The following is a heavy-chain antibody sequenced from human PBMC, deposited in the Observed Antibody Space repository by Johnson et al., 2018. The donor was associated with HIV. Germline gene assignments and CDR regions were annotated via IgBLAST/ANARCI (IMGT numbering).Heavy chain of an antibody. CDR3: ARDPTTHNSRRTGDFGAFDI. CDR2: FYRNGGSA. J-gene: IGHJ3*02. CDR1: GFTLDDYD. V-gene: IGHV3-20*04. Sequence: VHLVESGGGVVRPGGSLRLSCVASGFTLDDYDMSWVRQTPGKGLEWVSGFYRNGGSAGYAASVKGRFTISRDNAENSLYLQMNSLTAEDTALYYCARDPTTHNSRRTGDFGAFDIWGQGTMVTVSS. D-gene: IGHD7-27*01.